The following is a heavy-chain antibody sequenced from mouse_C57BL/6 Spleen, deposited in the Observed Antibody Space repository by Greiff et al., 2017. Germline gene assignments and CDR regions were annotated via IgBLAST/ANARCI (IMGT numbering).Heavy chain of an antibody. J-gene: IGHJ4*01. CDR3: ARGVGSGYDYYAMDY. D-gene: IGHD1-1*01. CDR1: GFTFSDYY. V-gene: IGHV5-12*01. CDR2: ISNGGGST. Sequence: EVKLVESGGGLVQPGGSLKLSCAASGFTFSDYYMYWVRQTPEKRLEWVAYISNGGGSTYYPDTVKGRFTISRDNSKNTLYLQMSRLKSEDTAMYYCARGVGSGYDYYAMDYWGQGTSVNVSS.